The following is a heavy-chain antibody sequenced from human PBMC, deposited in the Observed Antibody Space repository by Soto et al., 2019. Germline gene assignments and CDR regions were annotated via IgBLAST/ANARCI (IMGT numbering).Heavy chain of an antibody. Sequence: PGVSLRLSCAASGFTFSSYSMNWVRQAPGKGLEWVSYISSSSSTIYYADSVKGRFTISRDNAKNSLYLQMNSLRDEDTAVYYCARSLKGRGWFDPRCKGTLGTVSS. CDR1: GFTFSSYS. V-gene: IGHV3-48*02. J-gene: IGHJ5*02. CDR3: ARSLKGRGWFDP. CDR2: ISSSSSTI. D-gene: IGHD3-10*01.